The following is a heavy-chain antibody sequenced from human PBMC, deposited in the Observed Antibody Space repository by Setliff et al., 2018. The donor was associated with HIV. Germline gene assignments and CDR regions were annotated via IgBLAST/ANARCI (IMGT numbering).Heavy chain of an antibody. CDR1: GFTLRGSS. J-gene: IGHJ6*03. Sequence: GGSLRLSCVASGFTLRGSSMNWVRRAPGKGLEWVSTITSSGGRTYYADSVKGRFTISRDNTKNSLYLQMNNLRPEDTAVYYCARGSSGWGMDFYYYYMDVWGEGTTVTVSS. D-gene: IGHD6-19*01. CDR2: ITSSGGRT. CDR3: ARGSSGWGMDFYYYYMDV. V-gene: IGHV3-21*01.